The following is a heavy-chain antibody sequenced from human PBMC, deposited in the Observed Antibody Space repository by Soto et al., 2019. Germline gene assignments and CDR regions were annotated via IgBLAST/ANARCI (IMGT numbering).Heavy chain of an antibody. CDR3: AKGWQWLVRSYFDY. Sequence: GGSLRLFCAASGFTFSSYGMHWVRQAPGKGLEWVAVISYDGSNKYYADSVKGRFTISRDNSKNTLYLQMNSLRAEDTAVYYCAKGWQWLVRSYFDYWGQGTLVTVSS. J-gene: IGHJ4*02. D-gene: IGHD6-19*01. CDR2: ISYDGSNK. V-gene: IGHV3-30*18. CDR1: GFTFSSYG.